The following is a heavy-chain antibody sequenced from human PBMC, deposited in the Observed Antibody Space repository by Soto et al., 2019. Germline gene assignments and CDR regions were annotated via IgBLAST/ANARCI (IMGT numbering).Heavy chain of an antibody. J-gene: IGHJ3*02. CDR3: ARDAGRGSSWYPLTDDAFDI. CDR1: GYTFTGYY. Sequence: QVQLVQSGAEVKKPGASVKVSCKASGYTFTGYYMHWVRQAPGQGLEWMGWINPNSGGTNCAQKFQGWVTMTRDTSISTAYMELSRLRSDDTAVYYCARDAGRGSSWYPLTDDAFDIWGQGTMVTVSS. D-gene: IGHD6-13*01. CDR2: INPNSGGT. V-gene: IGHV1-2*04.